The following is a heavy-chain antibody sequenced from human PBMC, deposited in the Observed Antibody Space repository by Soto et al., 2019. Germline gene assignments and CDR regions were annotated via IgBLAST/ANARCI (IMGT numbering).Heavy chain of an antibody. Sequence: SSETLSLTCTVSGGSISSSSYYWGWIRQPPGKGLEWIGSIYYSGSTYYNPSLKSRVTISVDTSKNQFSLKLSSVTAADTAVYYCARQFDYASGDYWGQGTLVTVS. J-gene: IGHJ4*02. CDR1: GGSISSSSYY. CDR3: ARQFDYASGDY. CDR2: IYYSGST. V-gene: IGHV4-39*01. D-gene: IGHD3-10*01.